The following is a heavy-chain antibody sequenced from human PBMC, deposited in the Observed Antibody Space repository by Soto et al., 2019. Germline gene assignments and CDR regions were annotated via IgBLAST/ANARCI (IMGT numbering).Heavy chain of an antibody. Sequence: KSSETLSLTCAVSGYSISTGFNWAWIRQPPGKGLEWIGSIYYSGSTYYNPSLKSRVTISVDTSKNQFSLKLSSVTAADTAVYYCARGDYYDSTNWGERDAFDIWGQGTLVTVSS. CDR3: ARGDYYDSTNWGERDAFDI. CDR1: GYSISTGFN. J-gene: IGHJ3*02. CDR2: IYYSGST. V-gene: IGHV4-38-2*01. D-gene: IGHD3-22*01.